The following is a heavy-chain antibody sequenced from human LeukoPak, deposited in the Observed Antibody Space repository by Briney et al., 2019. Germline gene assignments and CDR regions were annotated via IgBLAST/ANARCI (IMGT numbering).Heavy chain of an antibody. J-gene: IGHJ4*02. V-gene: IGHV3-23*01. CDR2: ISDSGANK. Sequence: GGSQRLFCTASGFPLSTCAMTWVRQAPGKGLEWVSLISDSGANKHYADSVKGRFTISRDNSKNTVSLQMNSLRAEDTAVYYWAKDVRVGAGGNDWCQGRPVVTVSS. CDR1: GFPLSTCA. CDR3: AKDVRVGAGGND. D-gene: IGHD1-26*01.